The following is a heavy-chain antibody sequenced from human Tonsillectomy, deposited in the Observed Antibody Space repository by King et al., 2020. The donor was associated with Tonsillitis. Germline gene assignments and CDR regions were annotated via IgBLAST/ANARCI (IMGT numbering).Heavy chain of an antibody. V-gene: IGHV3-23*03. Sequence: VQLVESGGGLVQPGGSRRLSCVASGFTFSTYAMNWVRQAPGKGLEWVSVTDSGGSSTNYADSVKGRFTISRDNSKNTLYLQRNSLRAEVTAVDYCAKDFPTLTISDGFDGWGQGRTVTASS. CDR2: TDSGGSST. J-gene: IGHJ3*01. D-gene: IGHD3-10*01. CDR3: AKDFPTLTISDGFDG. CDR1: GFTFSTYA.